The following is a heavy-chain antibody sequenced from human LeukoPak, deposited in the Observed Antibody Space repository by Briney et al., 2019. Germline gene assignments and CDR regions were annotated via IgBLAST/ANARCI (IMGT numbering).Heavy chain of an antibody. J-gene: IGHJ4*02. V-gene: IGHV3-7*01. D-gene: IGHD3-10*01. Sequence: GGSLRLSCAASGFTFSNYWMTWVRQAPGEGLEWVAHIKEDGGEKHYVDPVKGRFTISRDNAKNSLYLQMDTLTAEDTAVYYCVTSWVRQQRDFWGQGTLVTVSS. CDR1: GFTFSNYW. CDR3: VTSWVRQQRDF. CDR2: IKEDGGEK.